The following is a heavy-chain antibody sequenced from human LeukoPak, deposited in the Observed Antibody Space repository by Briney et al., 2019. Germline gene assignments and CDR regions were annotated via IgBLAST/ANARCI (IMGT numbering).Heavy chain of an antibody. D-gene: IGHD2-2*01. Sequence: GGSLRLSCEASGFTFSSYEMNWVRQAPGKGPEWVSYISGSGSTIHNADSVKGRFTISRDNAKNSLFLQMNSLRAEDTAIYYCARDQSGYCGSSTCYAGEFDYWGQGTLVTVSS. J-gene: IGHJ4*02. V-gene: IGHV3-48*03. CDR3: ARDQSGYCGSSTCYAGEFDY. CDR1: GFTFSSYE. CDR2: ISGSGSTI.